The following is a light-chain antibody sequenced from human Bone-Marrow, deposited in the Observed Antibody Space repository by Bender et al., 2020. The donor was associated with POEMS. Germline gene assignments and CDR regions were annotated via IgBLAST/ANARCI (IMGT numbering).Light chain of an antibody. CDR1: SSDIGGYNY. Sequence: QSALTQPASVSGSPGQSITISCTGTSSDIGGYNYVSWYQQHPGKAPKLLIFDVTNRPSGVSSRFSGSKSDNTASLTISGLQAEDEADYYCSSYTSRTTVVFGGGTKLTVL. CDR3: SSYTSRTTVV. J-gene: IGLJ2*01. CDR2: DVT. V-gene: IGLV2-14*03.